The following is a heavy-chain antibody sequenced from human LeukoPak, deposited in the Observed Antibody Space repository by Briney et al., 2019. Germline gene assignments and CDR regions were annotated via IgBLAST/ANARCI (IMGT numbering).Heavy chain of an antibody. CDR2: IYYRGSA. D-gene: IGHD2-2*02. CDR1: GDSINSDY. V-gene: IGHV4-59*08. Sequence: TETLSLTCTVCGDSINSDYGSCIPQPPGKGLEWLGYIYYRGSANYNPSLKSRVTISIDTSKNQFSLKLTSLTAADTAADYCVSLIYDWFDYWGQGTLVTVSS. J-gene: IGHJ5*01. CDR3: VSLIYDWFDY.